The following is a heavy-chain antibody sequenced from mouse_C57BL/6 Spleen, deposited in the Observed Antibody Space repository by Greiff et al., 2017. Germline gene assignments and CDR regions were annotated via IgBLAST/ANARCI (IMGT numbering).Heavy chain of an antibody. CDR3: TPLYYGSSKGY. Sequence: EVQLQQSGAELVRPGASVKLSCTASGFNIKDDYMHWVKQRPEQGLEWIGWIDPENGDTEYASKFQGKATITADTSSNTAYLQLSSLTSEDTAVYYCTPLYYGSSKGYWGQGTTLTVSS. V-gene: IGHV14-4*01. D-gene: IGHD1-1*01. CDR2: IDPENGDT. CDR1: GFNIKDDY. J-gene: IGHJ2*01.